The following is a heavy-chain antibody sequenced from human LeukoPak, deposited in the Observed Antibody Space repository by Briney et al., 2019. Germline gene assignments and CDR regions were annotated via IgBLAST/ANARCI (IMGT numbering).Heavy chain of an antibody. J-gene: IGHJ4*02. CDR3: ARGGTSSSLAY. Sequence: GGSLRLSCAASGFTFSSYSINWVRQAPGKGLEWVSYISSSSTISYADSVKGRFTISRDNANNSLLLQMNSLRDEDTAVYYCARGGTSSSLAYWGQGTLVTVSS. V-gene: IGHV3-48*02. CDR1: GFTFSSYS. D-gene: IGHD4-23*01. CDR2: ISSSSTI.